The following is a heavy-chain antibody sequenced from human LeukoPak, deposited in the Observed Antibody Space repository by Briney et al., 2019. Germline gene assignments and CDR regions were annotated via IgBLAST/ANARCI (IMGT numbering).Heavy chain of an antibody. CDR3: AXVGYYYDSSGYYSGVFFDY. CDR2: IYYSGST. D-gene: IGHD3-22*01. V-gene: IGHV4-39*07. Sequence: TXETLSLTCTVSGGSISSSSYYWGWIRQPPGKGLEWIGSIYYSGSTYYNPSLKSRVTISVDTSKNQFSLKLSSVTAADTAVYYCAXVGYYYDSSGYYSGVFFDYWGQGTLVTVSS. CDR1: GGSISSSSYY. J-gene: IGHJ4*02.